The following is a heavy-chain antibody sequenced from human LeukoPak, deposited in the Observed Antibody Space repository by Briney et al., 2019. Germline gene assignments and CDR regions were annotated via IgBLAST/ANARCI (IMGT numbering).Heavy chain of an antibody. CDR2: IYYSGST. Sequence: SETLSLTCTVSGGSISSYYWSWIRQPPGKGLEWMGYIYYSGSTNYNPSLKSRVTISVDTSKNQFSLKLSSVTAADAAVYYCARVDTAMVTPFDYWGQGTLVTVSS. V-gene: IGHV4-59*01. CDR1: GGSISSYY. D-gene: IGHD5-18*01. CDR3: ARVDTAMVTPFDY. J-gene: IGHJ4*02.